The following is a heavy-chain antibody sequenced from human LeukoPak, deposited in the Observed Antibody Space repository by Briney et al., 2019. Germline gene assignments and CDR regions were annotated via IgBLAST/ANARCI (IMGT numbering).Heavy chain of an antibody. CDR1: GFNFDDYT. V-gene: IGHV3-43*01. Sequence: PGGSLRLSCAASGFNFDDYTMHWVRQAPGKGLEWVSLIGWDGVTTYYADSVKGRFTISRDNSKNTLYLQMNSLRNEDTAFYYCVKSSGGSHGYSFDYWGLGTLVSVSS. D-gene: IGHD5-18*01. CDR3: VKSSGGSHGYSFDY. CDR2: IGWDGVTT. J-gene: IGHJ4*02.